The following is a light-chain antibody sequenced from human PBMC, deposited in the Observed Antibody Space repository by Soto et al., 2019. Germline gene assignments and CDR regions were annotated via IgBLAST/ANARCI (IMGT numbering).Light chain of an antibody. J-gene: IGKJ1*01. CDR3: QKYNSALGT. V-gene: IGKV1-27*01. CDR1: QGIYNY. CDR2: AAS. Sequence: DIQMTQSPSSLSASVGDRVTITCRASQGIYNYLAWYQQKPGKVPKLLIYAASTLQSGVPSRFSGSGSGTDFNLTISSLQPEDVATYYCQKYNSALGTFGQGTKVEIK.